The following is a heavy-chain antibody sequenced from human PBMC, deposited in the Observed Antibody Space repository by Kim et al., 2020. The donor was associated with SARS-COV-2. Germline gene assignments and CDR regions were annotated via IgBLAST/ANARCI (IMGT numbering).Heavy chain of an antibody. J-gene: IGHJ4*02. V-gene: IGHV3-48*03. CDR1: GFTFSSYE. CDR2: ISSSGSTI. D-gene: IGHD5-18*01. Sequence: GGSLRLSCAASGFTFSSYEMNWVRQAPGKGLEWVSYISSSGSTIYYADSVKGRFTISRDNAKNSLYLQMNSLRAEDTAVYYCAREGVDTAMVTFDYWGQGTLVTVSS. CDR3: AREGVDTAMVTFDY.